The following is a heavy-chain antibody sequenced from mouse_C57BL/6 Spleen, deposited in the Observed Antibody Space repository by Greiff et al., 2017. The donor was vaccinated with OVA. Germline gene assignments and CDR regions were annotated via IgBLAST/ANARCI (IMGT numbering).Heavy chain of an antibody. CDR3: ARGYYDGSSYFDY. D-gene: IGHD1-1*01. CDR1: GYTFTDYN. J-gene: IGHJ2*01. V-gene: IGHV1-22*01. CDR2: INPNNGGT. Sequence: EVQLQQSGPELVKPGASVKMSCKASGYTFTDYNMHWVKQSHGKSLEWIGYINPNNGGTSYNQKFKGKATLTVNKSSSTAYMELRSLTSEDSAVYYCARGYYDGSSYFDYWGQGTTLTVSS.